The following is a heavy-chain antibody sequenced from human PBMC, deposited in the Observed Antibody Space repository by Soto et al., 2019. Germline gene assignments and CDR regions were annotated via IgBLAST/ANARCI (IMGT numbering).Heavy chain of an antibody. J-gene: IGHJ4*02. Sequence: GPLRQHCAVVGVNIVSNSVHGIRKSPGKGRDSCSSISSRSSYICYAGSVKGRFTISRDNAKNSLYLQMNSLRAEDTAVYYCARDMDVEGPKTGNRQPPTHWGQGSLVTGSS. V-gene: IGHV3-21*01. CDR3: ARDMDVEGPKTGNRQPPTH. CDR1: GVNIVSNS. CDR2: ISSRSSYI. D-gene: IGHD5-12*01.